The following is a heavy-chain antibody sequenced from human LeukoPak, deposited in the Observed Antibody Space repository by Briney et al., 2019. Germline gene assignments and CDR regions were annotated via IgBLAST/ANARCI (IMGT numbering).Heavy chain of an antibody. D-gene: IGHD2-2*01. CDR1: GYSFTSYW. J-gene: IGHJ5*02. CDR2: IYPGDSDT. V-gene: IGHV5-51*01. CDR3: ARRGYCSSTSCSRTFDP. Sequence: GESLKISCKGSGYSFTSYWIGWVRQMPGKGLEWMGIIYPGDSDTRYSPSFQGQVTISADKSISTAYLQWSSLKASDTAMYYCARRGYCSSTSCSRTFDPWGQGTLVTVSS.